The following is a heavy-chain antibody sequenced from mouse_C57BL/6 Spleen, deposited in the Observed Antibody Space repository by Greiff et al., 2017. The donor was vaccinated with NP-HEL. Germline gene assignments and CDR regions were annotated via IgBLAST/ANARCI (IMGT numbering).Heavy chain of an antibody. CDR1: GYTFTGYW. Sequence: VQLQQSGAELMKPGASVKLSCKATGYTFTGYWIEWVKQRPGHGLEWIGEILPGSGSTNYNEKFKGKATFTADTSSNTAYMQLSSLTTEDSAIYYCARNFLAYYYGSSYWYFDVWGTGTTVTVSS. CDR3: ARNFLAYYYGSSYWYFDV. J-gene: IGHJ1*03. D-gene: IGHD1-1*01. CDR2: ILPGSGST. V-gene: IGHV1-9*01.